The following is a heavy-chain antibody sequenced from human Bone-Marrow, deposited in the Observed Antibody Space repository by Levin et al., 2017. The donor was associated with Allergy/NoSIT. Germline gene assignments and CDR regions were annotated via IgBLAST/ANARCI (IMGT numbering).Heavy chain of an antibody. Sequence: RPSETLSLTCAASGFIFSNYAMNWVRQAPGKGLEWVSQISGSGGNTHYADSVKGRFTFSRDNSKNTLYLQMNSLRAEDTAVYYCAGYDTSAYHSPFDYWGQGTLVTVSS. CDR1: GFIFSNYA. D-gene: IGHD3-22*01. V-gene: IGHV3-23*01. CDR3: AGYDTSAYHSPFDY. CDR2: ISGSGGNT. J-gene: IGHJ4*02.